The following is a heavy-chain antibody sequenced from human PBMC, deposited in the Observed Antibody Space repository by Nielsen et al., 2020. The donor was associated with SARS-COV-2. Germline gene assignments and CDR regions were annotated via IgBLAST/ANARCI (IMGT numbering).Heavy chain of an antibody. CDR3: AKDMSLRQQLGFDY. V-gene: IGHV3-11*01. D-gene: IGHD6-13*01. CDR2: ISSSGSTI. Sequence: GESLKISCAASGFTFSDYYMSWIRQAPGKGLEWVSYISSSGSTIYYADSVKGRFTISRDNAKNSLYLQMNSLRAEDTAVYYCAKDMSLRQQLGFDYWGQGTLVTVSS. J-gene: IGHJ4*02. CDR1: GFTFSDYY.